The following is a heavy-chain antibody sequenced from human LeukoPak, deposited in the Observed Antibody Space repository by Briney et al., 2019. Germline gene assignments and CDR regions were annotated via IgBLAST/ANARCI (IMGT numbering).Heavy chain of an antibody. Sequence: PVASVKASCKASGYTFTGYYMHWVRQAPGQGLEWMGWINPNSGDTNYVQKFQGRVTMTRDTSISTAYMELSSLRSDDTAVYYCVRDGAFDVWGQGTMVTVSS. V-gene: IGHV1-2*02. CDR3: VRDGAFDV. CDR1: GYTFTGYY. CDR2: INPNSGDT. J-gene: IGHJ3*01.